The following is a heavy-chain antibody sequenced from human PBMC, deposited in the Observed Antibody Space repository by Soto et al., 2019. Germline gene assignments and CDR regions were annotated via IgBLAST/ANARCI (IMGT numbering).Heavy chain of an antibody. CDR2: IYYSGST. CDR1: GGSISSSSYY. D-gene: IGHD5-18*01. V-gene: IGHV4-39*01. CDR3: ACIFSGGYGYGFYYYGMDV. J-gene: IGHJ6*01. Sequence: QLQLQESGPGLVKPSETLSLTCTVSGGSISSSSYYWGWIRQPPGKGLEWIGSIYYSGSTYYNPSRKSRVTISVDTSTNQFSLRLSSVTAADTAVYYCACIFSGGYGYGFYYYGMDVWGQGTTVTVSS.